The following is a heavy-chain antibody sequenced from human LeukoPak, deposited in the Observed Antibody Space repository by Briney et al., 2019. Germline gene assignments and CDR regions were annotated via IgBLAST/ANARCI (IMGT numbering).Heavy chain of an antibody. CDR3: ARAPGYRSFFDY. CDR1: GFTFSSYS. D-gene: IGHD6-13*01. Sequence: GGSLRLSCAASGFTFSSYSMNWVRQAPGKGLEWVSSISSSSTYIYYADSVKGRFTISRDNAKNSLYLQMNSLRAEDTAVYYCARAPGYRSFFDYWGQGTLVIVSS. V-gene: IGHV3-21*01. J-gene: IGHJ4*02. CDR2: ISSSSTYI.